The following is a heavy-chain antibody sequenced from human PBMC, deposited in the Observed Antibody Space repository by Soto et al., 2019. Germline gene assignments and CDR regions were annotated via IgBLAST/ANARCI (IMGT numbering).Heavy chain of an antibody. CDR3: MITMVRGAKNWLDP. J-gene: IGHJ5*02. Sequence: GGSLRLSCAASGFTFSSYSMNWVRQAPGKGLEWVSYISSSSSTIYYADSVKGRFTISRDNAKNSLYLQMNSLRDEDTAVYYCMITMVRGAKNWLDPWGQGTLVTGSS. CDR1: GFTFSSYS. V-gene: IGHV3-48*02. CDR2: ISSSSSTI. D-gene: IGHD3-10*01.